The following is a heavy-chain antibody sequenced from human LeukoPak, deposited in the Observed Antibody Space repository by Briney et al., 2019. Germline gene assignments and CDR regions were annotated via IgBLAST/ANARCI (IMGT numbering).Heavy chain of an antibody. CDR2: ISGSGGST. CDR1: GFTFSSYA. V-gene: IGHV3-23*01. CDR3: ANKEPRYRSDLPGLGY. Sequence: QPGGSLRLSCAASGFTFSSYAMSWVRQAPGKGLEWVSAISGSGGSTYYADSVKGRFTISRDNSKNMLYLQMNSLRAEDTAVYYCANKEPRYRSDLPGLGYWGQGTLVTVSS. D-gene: IGHD6-19*01. J-gene: IGHJ1*01.